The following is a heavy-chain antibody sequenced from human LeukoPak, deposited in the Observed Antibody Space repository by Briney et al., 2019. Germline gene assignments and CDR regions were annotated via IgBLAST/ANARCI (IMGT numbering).Heavy chain of an antibody. V-gene: IGHV3-49*04. CDR2: VTSKAFGGTA. D-gene: IGHD6-13*01. Sequence: GGSLRLSCTPSGGTFGDYAVSWVRQAPGKGLEWLGFVTSKAFGGTAEYAAAVKGRFTISRDDSKSLAYLQMNSLITEDTAVYYCTRDREAAAGINALDIWGQGTMVTVSS. CDR1: GGTFGDYA. J-gene: IGHJ3*02. CDR3: TRDREAAAGINALDI.